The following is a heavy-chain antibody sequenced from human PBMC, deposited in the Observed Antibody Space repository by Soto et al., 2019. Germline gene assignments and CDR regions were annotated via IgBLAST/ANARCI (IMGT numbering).Heavy chain of an antibody. D-gene: IGHD3-16*01. CDR3: AKDRREGGKSAFYFHF. Sequence: GGSLRLSCAASGFKFSNYAMSWVRQAPGKGLEWVSLISATGGGTYYADSVKGRFTISRDNSHNTLYLQVHSLTAEDTAVYYCAKDRREGGKSAFYFHFWGQGAQVTVSS. CDR2: ISATGGGT. V-gene: IGHV3-23*01. J-gene: IGHJ4*02. CDR1: GFKFSNYA.